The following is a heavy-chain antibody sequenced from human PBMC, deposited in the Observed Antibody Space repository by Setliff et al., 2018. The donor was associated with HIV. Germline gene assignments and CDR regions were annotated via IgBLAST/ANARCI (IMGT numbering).Heavy chain of an antibody. Sequence: PSETLSLTCTVSGGSIRDYYWSWIRQPPGKGLEWIGYIYHTGSTNYNPSVKSRVTILVDTSKNQFSLKLRSLTAADTALYYCARAALGIAEVFDYWGQGTLVTVSS. CDR3: ARAALGIAEVFDY. J-gene: IGHJ4*02. V-gene: IGHV4-59*01. CDR1: GGSIRDYY. CDR2: IYHTGST. D-gene: IGHD2-15*01.